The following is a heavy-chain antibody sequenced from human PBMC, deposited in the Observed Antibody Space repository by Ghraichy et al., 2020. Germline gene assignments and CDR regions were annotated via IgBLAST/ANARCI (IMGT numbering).Heavy chain of an antibody. J-gene: IGHJ4*02. D-gene: IGHD2-2*01. CDR2: ISSSSSYI. CDR1: GFTFSSYS. V-gene: IGHV3-21*01. Sequence: GGSLRLSCAASGFTFSSYSMNWVRQAPGKGLEWVSSISSSSSYIYYADSVKGRFTISRDNAKNSLYLQMNSLRAEDTAVYYCARVVRCSSTSCLDYWGQGTLVTVSS. CDR3: ARVVRCSSTSCLDY.